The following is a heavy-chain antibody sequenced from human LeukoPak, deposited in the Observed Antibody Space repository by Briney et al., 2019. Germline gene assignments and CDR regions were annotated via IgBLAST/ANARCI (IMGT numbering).Heavy chain of an antibody. V-gene: IGHV3-33*01. CDR2: IWYDGSNK. CDR1: GFTFRSYG. Sequence: GGSLRLSCAASGFTFRSYGFHWVRQAPGKGLEWVAIIWYDGSNKYYADSVKGRFTISRDNSKNSVYLEMNSLRVEDTALYYCARVFPNYGMDVWGQGTTVTVSS. J-gene: IGHJ6*02. D-gene: IGHD3-10*02. CDR3: ARVFPNYGMDV.